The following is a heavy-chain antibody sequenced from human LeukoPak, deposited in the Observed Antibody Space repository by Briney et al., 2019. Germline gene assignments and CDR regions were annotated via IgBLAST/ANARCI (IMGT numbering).Heavy chain of an antibody. CDR2: IIPIFGTA. CDR1: GGTFSSYA. CDR3: ACSYYDSSGYYWGNYFDY. V-gene: IGHV1-69*01. J-gene: IGHJ4*02. D-gene: IGHD3-22*01. Sequence: GSSVKVSCKASGGTFSSYAISWVRQAPGQGLEWMGGIIPIFGTANYAQKFQGRVTITADESTSTAYMELSSLRSEDTAVYYCACSYYDSSGYYWGNYFDYWGQGTLVTVSS.